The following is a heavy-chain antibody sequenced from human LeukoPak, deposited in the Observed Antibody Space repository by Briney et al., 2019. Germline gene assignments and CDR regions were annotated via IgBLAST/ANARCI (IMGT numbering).Heavy chain of an antibody. Sequence: GGSLRLSCAASGFTFSDYAMSWVRQAPGGGLEWVSAISGSGDKTFHADSVKGRFTTSRDNSKNTLSLQMSSLRVEDSAVYFCAKDTSAWWYHRAYMDVWGTGTTVTVSS. CDR1: GFTFSDYA. CDR2: ISGSGDKT. V-gene: IGHV3-23*01. D-gene: IGHD2-15*01. J-gene: IGHJ6*03. CDR3: AKDTSAWWYHRAYMDV.